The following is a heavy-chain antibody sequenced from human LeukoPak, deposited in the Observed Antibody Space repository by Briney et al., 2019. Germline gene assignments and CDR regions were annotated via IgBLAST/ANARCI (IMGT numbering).Heavy chain of an antibody. CDR3: AREDYSNYAPYFDY. D-gene: IGHD4-11*01. Sequence: GGSLRLSCEASGFTFSQYWMHWVRQAPGKGLVWVSRIDPDGSSTNYADSVKGRFTISRDNAKNTLYLQLNSLRAEDTAVYYCAREDYSNYAPYFDYWGQGALVTVSS. V-gene: IGHV3-74*01. J-gene: IGHJ4*02. CDR2: IDPDGSST. CDR1: GFTFSQYW.